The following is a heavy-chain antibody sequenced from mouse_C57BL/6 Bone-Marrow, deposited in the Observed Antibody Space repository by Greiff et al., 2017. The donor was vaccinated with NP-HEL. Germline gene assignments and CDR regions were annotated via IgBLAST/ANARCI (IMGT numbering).Heavy chain of an antibody. CDR1: GFSFNTYA. CDR2: IRSKSNNYAT. Sequence: EVQLVESGGGLVQPKGSLKLSCAASGFSFNTYAMNWVRQAPGKGLEWVARIRSKSNNYATYYADSVKDRFTISRDDSASMLYLQMNNLKTEDTAMYYCVRQRCGYFDVWGTGTTVTVSS. CDR3: VRQRCGYFDV. V-gene: IGHV10-1*01. J-gene: IGHJ1*03.